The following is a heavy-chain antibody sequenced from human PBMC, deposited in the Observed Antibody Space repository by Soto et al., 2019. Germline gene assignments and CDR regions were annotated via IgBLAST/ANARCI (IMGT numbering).Heavy chain of an antibody. V-gene: IGHV3-30*18. CDR2: ISHTGSNQ. Sequence: QVHLVESGGGVVQPGRSLRLSCAAAGIPFSSFGMHWVRQGPGKGLEWVAGISHTGSNQYYSDSVKGRFTISKDNSKNTLYLQMDSLRPEDTAVYYSAKHFVPSPLPWGQGTLVTVSS. D-gene: IGHD2-21*01. CDR1: GIPFSSFG. CDR3: AKHFVPSPLP. J-gene: IGHJ5*02.